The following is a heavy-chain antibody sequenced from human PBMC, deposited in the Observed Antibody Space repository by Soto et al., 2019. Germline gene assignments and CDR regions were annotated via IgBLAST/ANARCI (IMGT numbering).Heavy chain of an antibody. CDR2: ISSTAGRTS. V-gene: IGHV3-23*01. D-gene: IGHD3-10*01. Sequence: PGGSLRLSCATSGFTFSTYPMTWVRQAPGKGLEWVSSISSTAGRTSSYADSVKGRFAISRDFSDNTVYLQMNNLRVDDTAVYFCAKGVLSFHYGMEVWGQGTTVTVSS. J-gene: IGHJ6*02. CDR3: AKGVLSFHYGMEV. CDR1: GFTFSTYP.